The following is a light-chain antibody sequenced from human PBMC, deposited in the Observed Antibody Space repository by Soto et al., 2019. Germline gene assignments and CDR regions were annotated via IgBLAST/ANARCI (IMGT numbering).Light chain of an antibody. CDR2: DAS. V-gene: IGKV3-11*01. CDR3: QHRHN. Sequence: PGERATLSCRASQSVSRDFAWYQQKPGQAPRLLIYDASNRATGIPARFSASGSGTDFTLTINSLQPEDFAVYYCQHRHNFGPGTKVDFK. CDR1: QSVSRD. J-gene: IGKJ3*01.